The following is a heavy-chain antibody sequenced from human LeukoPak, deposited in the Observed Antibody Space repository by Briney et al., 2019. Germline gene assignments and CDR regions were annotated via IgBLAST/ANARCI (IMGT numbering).Heavy chain of an antibody. CDR1: GGTFSSYA. J-gene: IGHJ6*03. CDR2: IIPIFGTA. D-gene: IGHD2-15*01. CDR3: ARDPPSIDARRYYYYYMDV. V-gene: IGHV1-69*13. Sequence: GASVKVSCKASGGTFSSYAISWVRQAPGQGLEWMGGIIPIFGTANYAQKFQGRVTITADESTSTAYMELSSLRSEDTAVYYCARDPPSIDARRYYYYYMDVWGKGTTVTVSS.